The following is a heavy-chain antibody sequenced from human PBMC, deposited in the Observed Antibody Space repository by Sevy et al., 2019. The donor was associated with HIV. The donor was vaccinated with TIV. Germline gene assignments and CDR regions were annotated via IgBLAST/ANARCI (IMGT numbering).Heavy chain of an antibody. CDR2: VDIDGSRT. CDR1: GFTFDSYW. J-gene: IGHJ5*02. CDR3: ARGTALGWFDP. V-gene: IGHV3-74*01. D-gene: IGHD5-18*01. Sequence: GGSLRLSSAASGFTFDSYWLHWVRQDPWKGLEWVSCVDIDGSRTEYADSVKGRFTISRDNAKNMLYLEMNSLRVEDTAEYYCARGTALGWFDPWGQGTQVTVSS.